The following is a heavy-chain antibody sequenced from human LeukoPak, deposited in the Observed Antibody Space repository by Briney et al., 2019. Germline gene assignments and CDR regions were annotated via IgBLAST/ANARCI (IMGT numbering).Heavy chain of an antibody. D-gene: IGHD6-19*01. V-gene: IGHV3-30-3*02. CDR3: AKYVRGRRYPGIAVAGTIGVFDY. CDR2: ISYDGSNK. J-gene: IGHJ4*02. Sequence: GRSLRLSCAASGFTFSTYAMHWVRQAPGKGLEWVAVISYDGSNKYYADSVKGRFTISRNNSKNTLYLQMNSLRAEDTAVYYCAKYVRGRRYPGIAVAGTIGVFDYWGQGTLVTVSS. CDR1: GFTFSTYA.